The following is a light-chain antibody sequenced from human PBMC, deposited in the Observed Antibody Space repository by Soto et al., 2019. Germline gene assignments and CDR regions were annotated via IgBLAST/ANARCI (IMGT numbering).Light chain of an antibody. Sequence: QSALTQPPSVSGSPGQSVTISCTGTRSDVGSYNSVSWYQQPPGTVPKLMIYEVSNRPSGVPDRFSGSKSGNTASLTISGLQAEDEADYYCSSYTTSNTYVFGTGTKLTVL. J-gene: IGLJ1*01. V-gene: IGLV2-18*02. CDR1: RSDVGSYNS. CDR3: SSYTTSNTYV. CDR2: EVS.